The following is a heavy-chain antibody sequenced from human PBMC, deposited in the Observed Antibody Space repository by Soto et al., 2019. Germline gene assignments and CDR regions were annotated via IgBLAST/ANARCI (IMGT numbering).Heavy chain of an antibody. V-gene: IGHV4-34*01. CDR3: ARWAIY. CDR2: MNRSGGI. CDR1: GGSFSGYY. Sequence: SETLALTCDVYGGSFSGYYWTWIRQPPGKGLEWIGEMNRSGGINYNPSLKSRVTVSVDTSKNQFSLKLTSVTAADTAVYYCARWAIYWGQGTLVTVSS. J-gene: IGHJ4*02.